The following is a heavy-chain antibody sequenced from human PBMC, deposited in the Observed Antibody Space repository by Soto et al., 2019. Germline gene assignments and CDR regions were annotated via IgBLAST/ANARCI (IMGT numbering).Heavy chain of an antibody. D-gene: IGHD6-19*01. Sequence: PSLTLSLTCAISGYSVSSTSAAWSWIRQSPSRGLEWLGRTYYRSKWYSDYAVSVKSRITINPDTSKNQFSLQLNSVTPEDTAVYYCARGSYYSGWVWGQGTLVTVSS. J-gene: IGHJ4*02. V-gene: IGHV6-1*01. CDR2: TYYRSKWYS. CDR3: ARGSYYSGWV. CDR1: GYSVSSTSAA.